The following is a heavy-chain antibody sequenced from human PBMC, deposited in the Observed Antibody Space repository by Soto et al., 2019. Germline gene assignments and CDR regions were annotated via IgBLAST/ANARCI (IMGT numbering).Heavy chain of an antibody. D-gene: IGHD5-18*01. CDR1: GGTFSSYT. CDR2: IIPILGIA. J-gene: IGHJ4*02. CDR3: AREGYSYGLVPSESDY. V-gene: IGHV1-69*08. Sequence: QVQLVQSGAEVKKPGSSVKVSCKASGGTFSSYTISWVRQAPGQGLEWMGRIIPILGIANYAQKFQGRVTITADKSTSTAYMELSSLRSEDTAVYYCAREGYSYGLVPSESDYWGQGTLVTVSS.